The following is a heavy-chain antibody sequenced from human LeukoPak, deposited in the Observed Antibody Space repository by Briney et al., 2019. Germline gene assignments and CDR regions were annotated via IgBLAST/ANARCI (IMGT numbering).Heavy chain of an antibody. CDR1: GYTFTSYD. CDR2: MNPNSGNT. CDR3: ARRVAARRVNYFDY. Sequence: ASVKVSCKASGYTFTSYDINWVRQATGQGLEWMGWMNPNSGNTGYAQKFQGRVTITRNTSISTAYMELSSLRSEDTAVYYCARRVAARRVNYFDYWGQGTLVTVSS. J-gene: IGHJ4*02. V-gene: IGHV1-8*03. D-gene: IGHD6-6*01.